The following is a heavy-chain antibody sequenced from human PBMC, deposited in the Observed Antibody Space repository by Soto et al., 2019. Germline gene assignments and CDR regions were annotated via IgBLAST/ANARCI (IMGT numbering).Heavy chain of an antibody. J-gene: IGHJ6*03. V-gene: IGHV5-51*01. CDR2: IYPGDSDT. Sequence: PGEAVKISCKGCGYRFTGYWIGWLRQMPGKGLEWMGIIYPGDSDTRYSPPFQGQVTISADKSISTAYLQWSSLKASDTAMYYCATVDIVDTTFHRADYYMDVWGKGTTVTVSS. CDR3: ATVDIVDTTFHRADYYMDV. D-gene: IGHD5-12*01. CDR1: GYRFTGYW.